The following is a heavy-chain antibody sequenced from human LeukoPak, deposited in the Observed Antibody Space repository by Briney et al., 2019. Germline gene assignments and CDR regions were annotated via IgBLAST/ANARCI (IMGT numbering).Heavy chain of an antibody. J-gene: IGHJ2*01. CDR1: GFTFSTYA. D-gene: IGHD3-10*01. CDR3: AKDPSNSGSYGAWYFDL. Sequence: GGSLRLSCAASGFTFSTYAMSWVRQAPGKGLEGVIAFSNSGDRTHDADTVKGRFTISRDNSKNTLYLQMNSLRVEDTAVYYCAKDPSNSGSYGAWYFDLWGRGTLVTVSS. CDR2: FSNSGDRT. V-gene: IGHV3-23*01.